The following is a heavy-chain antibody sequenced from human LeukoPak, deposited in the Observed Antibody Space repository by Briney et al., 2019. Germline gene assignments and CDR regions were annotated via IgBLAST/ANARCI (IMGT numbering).Heavy chain of an antibody. Sequence: GGSLRLSCAASGFTVSSNYMSWVRQAPGKGLEWVSVIYSSGSTYYADSVKGRFTISRDNSKNTLYLQMNSLRAEDTAVYYCARDGMIDDAFDIWGQGTMVTVSS. D-gene: IGHD3-22*01. CDR3: ARDGMIDDAFDI. CDR2: IYSSGST. V-gene: IGHV3-66*01. J-gene: IGHJ3*02. CDR1: GFTVSSNY.